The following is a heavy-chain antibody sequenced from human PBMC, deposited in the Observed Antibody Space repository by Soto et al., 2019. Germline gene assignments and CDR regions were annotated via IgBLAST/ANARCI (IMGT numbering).Heavy chain of an antibody. CDR1: GFTFGDYY. CDR2: ISSGGSST. CDR3: ARSDGDDFTYVMV. Sequence: PGGSLRPSCGASGFTFGDYYMSWIRQAPGKGLEWVSYISSGGSSTNYVDSVKGRFTISRDNAKNSLYLQMNSLRVEDTAVYYCARSDGDDFTYVMVWGQGKMVTVSS. D-gene: IGHD5-12*01. V-gene: IGHV3-11*03. J-gene: IGHJ3*01.